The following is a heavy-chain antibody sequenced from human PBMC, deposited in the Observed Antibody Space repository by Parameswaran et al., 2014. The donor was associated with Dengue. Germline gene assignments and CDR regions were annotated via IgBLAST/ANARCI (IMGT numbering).Heavy chain of an antibody. J-gene: IGHJ6*02. D-gene: IGHD3-10*01. CDR2: INPSGGST. Sequence: WVRQAPGQGLEWMGIINPSGGSTTYAQKFQGRVTLTRDTSTSTVYMELRNLRSEDTAVYYCARDWDGSGEDYYFGMDVWGQGTTVTVSS. V-gene: IGHV1-46*01. CDR3: ARDWDGSGEDYYFGMDV.